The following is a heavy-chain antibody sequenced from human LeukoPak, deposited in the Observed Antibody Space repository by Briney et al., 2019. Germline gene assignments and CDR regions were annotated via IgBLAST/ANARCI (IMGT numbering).Heavy chain of an antibody. V-gene: IGHV3-7*01. CDR3: ARDPSRGYTYGYGDY. J-gene: IGHJ4*02. D-gene: IGHD5-18*01. CDR1: GFTFGSYW. CDR2: IKRDGSEK. Sequence: GGFLRLSCAASGFTFGSYWMNWVRQPPGKGLEWVANIKRDGSEKYYVHSVKGRFTISRDNAKNSLYLQMNSLRAEDTAVYYCARDPSRGYTYGYGDYWCQGTLVTVSS.